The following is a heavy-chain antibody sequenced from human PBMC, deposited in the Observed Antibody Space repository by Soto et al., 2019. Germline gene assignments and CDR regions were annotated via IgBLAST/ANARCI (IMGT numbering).Heavy chain of an antibody. CDR1: GFTFSSYA. V-gene: IGHV3-23*01. Sequence: QLGGSLRLSCAASGFTFSSYAMSWVRQAPGKGLEWVSAISGSGGSTYYADSVKGRFTISRDNSKNTLYLQMNSLRAEDTAVYYCAKTPEVYWVVVPAARAGSGSYYNLHFDYWGQGTLVTVSS. CDR3: AKTPEVYWVVVPAARAGSGSYYNLHFDY. D-gene: IGHD3-10*01. J-gene: IGHJ4*02. CDR2: ISGSGGST.